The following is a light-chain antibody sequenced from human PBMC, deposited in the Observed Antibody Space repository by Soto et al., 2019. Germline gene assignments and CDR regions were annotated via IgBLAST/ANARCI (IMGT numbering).Light chain of an antibody. V-gene: IGKV1-39*01. J-gene: IGKJ4*01. CDR2: AAS. CDR3: QHSYSTPIT. CDR1: QSISSY. Sequence: DIQMTHSPSSLSASVGDRVTITCRASQSISSYLNWYQQKPGKAPKLLIYAASSLQSGVPSRLSGSGSGTDFTLTTSSLHPEDFATYYCQHSYSTPITFGGGTKVDIK.